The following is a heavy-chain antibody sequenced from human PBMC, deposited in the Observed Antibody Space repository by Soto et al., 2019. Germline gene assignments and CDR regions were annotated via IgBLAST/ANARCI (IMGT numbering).Heavy chain of an antibody. CDR1: GGTFSSYA. Sequence: ASGKVSCKASGGTFSSYAISWVRQAPGQGLEWMGGIIPIFGTANYAQKFQGRVTITADESTSTAYMELSSLRSEDTAVYYCARVDTAMVTYYYYYGMDVWGQGTTVTVSS. CDR3: ARVDTAMVTYYYYYGMDV. D-gene: IGHD5-18*01. J-gene: IGHJ6*02. V-gene: IGHV1-69*13. CDR2: IIPIFGTA.